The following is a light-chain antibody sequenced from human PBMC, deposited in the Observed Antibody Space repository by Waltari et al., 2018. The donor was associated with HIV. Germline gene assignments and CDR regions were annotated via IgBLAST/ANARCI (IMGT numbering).Light chain of an antibody. V-gene: IGKV3-15*01. Sequence: VMTQSPATLSVSPGDRATLSCRASQSVTSNLAWYQLTPGQAPRLLMYGASTRATGIPARFSGSGSGTEFTLTISSLQSEDFAVYVCQQYDNWLSFGGGTKVEIK. J-gene: IGKJ4*01. CDR1: QSVTSN. CDR3: QQYDNWLS. CDR2: GAS.